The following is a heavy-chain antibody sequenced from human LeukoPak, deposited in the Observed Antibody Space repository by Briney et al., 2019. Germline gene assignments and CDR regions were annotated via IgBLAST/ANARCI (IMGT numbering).Heavy chain of an antibody. Sequence: GESLKISCKGSGYSFTSYWIGWVRQMPGKGLEWVGIIYPGDSATRYSPSFQGQVTISADKSISTAYLQWSSRKASDTAMYYCARPMTTVNDAFDIWGQGTMVTVSS. CDR1: GYSFTSYW. V-gene: IGHV5-51*01. D-gene: IGHD4-17*01. CDR2: IYPGDSAT. J-gene: IGHJ3*02. CDR3: ARPMTTVNDAFDI.